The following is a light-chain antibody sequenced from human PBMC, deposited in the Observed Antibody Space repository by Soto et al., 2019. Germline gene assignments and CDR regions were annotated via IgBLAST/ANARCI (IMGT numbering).Light chain of an antibody. CDR3: TSYAGGNNV. V-gene: IGLV2-8*01. CDR1: SSDVGGYNY. Sequence: QSALTQPPSASGSPGQSVTISCTGSSSDVGGYNYVSWYQQHPGKVPNLMVYEVNKRPSGVPDRFSGSKSGNTASLTVSGLQGEDEADYYCTSYAGGNNVFGTGTKLTVL. CDR2: EVN. J-gene: IGLJ1*01.